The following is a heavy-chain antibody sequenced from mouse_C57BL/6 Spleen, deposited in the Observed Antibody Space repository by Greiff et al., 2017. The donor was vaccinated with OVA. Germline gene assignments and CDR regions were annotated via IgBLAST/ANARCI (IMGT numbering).Heavy chain of an antibody. V-gene: IGHV1-26*01. J-gene: IGHJ2*01. CDR3: ARSEYSNYLDY. Sequence: LQQSGPELVKPGASVKISCKASGYTFTDYYMNWVKQSHGKSLEWIGDINPNNGGTSYNQKFKGKATLTVDKSSSTAYMELRSLTSEDSAVYYCARSEYSNYLDYWGQGTTLTVSS. CDR2: INPNNGGT. D-gene: IGHD2-5*01. CDR1: GYTFTDYY.